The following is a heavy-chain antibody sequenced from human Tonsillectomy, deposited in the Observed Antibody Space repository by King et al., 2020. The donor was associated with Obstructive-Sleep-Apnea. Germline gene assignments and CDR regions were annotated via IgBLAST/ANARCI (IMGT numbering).Heavy chain of an antibody. J-gene: IGHJ4*02. CDR1: GFTFSTYW. CDR3: ARDLHRQDY. V-gene: IGHV3-7*03. Sequence: VQLVESGGGLVQPGGSLRLSCAASGFTFSTYWMTWVRQAPGKGLEWVANIKQDGSEKYYVDSVKGRFTISRDNAKNSLSLQMDSLTADDTAVYYCARDLHRQDYWGQGTLVTVSS. CDR2: IKQDGSEK.